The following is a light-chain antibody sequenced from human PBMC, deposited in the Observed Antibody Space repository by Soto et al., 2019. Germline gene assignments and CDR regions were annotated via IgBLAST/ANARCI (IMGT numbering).Light chain of an antibody. CDR3: QHYYSYPYT. J-gene: IGKJ2*01. CDR2: RAS. CDR1: RSVRSNS. V-gene: IGKV1-5*03. Sequence: TQSPGALSLSPGERATLSCGASRSVRSNSLAWYQQKPQKPPKLLIYRASSLESGVPSRFSGSESGTEFTLTISSLQPDDSAIYYCQHYYSYPYTFGQGTKVDIK.